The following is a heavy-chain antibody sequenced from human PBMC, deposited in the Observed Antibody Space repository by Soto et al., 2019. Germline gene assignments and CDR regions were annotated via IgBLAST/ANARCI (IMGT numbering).Heavy chain of an antibody. Sequence: GGSLRLSCAASGFTFSSYGMHWVRQAPGKGLEWVAVIWYDGSNKYYADSVKGRFTISRDNSKNTLYLQMNSLRAEDTAVYYCAREGYYSSSWFDYWGQGTLVTVSS. CDR2: IWYDGSNK. V-gene: IGHV3-33*01. CDR1: GFTFSSYG. D-gene: IGHD6-13*01. J-gene: IGHJ4*02. CDR3: AREGYYSSSWFDY.